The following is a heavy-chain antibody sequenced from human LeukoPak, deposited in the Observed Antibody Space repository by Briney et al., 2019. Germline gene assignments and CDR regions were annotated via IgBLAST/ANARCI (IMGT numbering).Heavy chain of an antibody. J-gene: IGHJ6*02. D-gene: IGHD3-3*01. Sequence: SETLSLTCTVSGGSISSGGYYWSWIRQPPGKGLEWIGYIYYSGSTNYNPSLKSRVTISVDTSKNQFSLKLSSVTAADTAVYYCARARVAIFGDYYGMDVWGQGTTVTVSS. CDR3: ARARVAIFGDYYGMDV. CDR2: IYYSGST. CDR1: GGSISSGGYY. V-gene: IGHV4-61*08.